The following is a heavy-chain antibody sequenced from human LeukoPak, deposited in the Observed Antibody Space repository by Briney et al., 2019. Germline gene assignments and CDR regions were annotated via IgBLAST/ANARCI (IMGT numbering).Heavy chain of an antibody. CDR3: ARGITGTTMDFDY. Sequence: LRLSCAASGFTFGSYGMSWVRQHPGKGLEWIGYIYYSGSTYYNPSLKSRVTISVDTSKNQFSLKLSSVTAADTAVYHCARGITGTTMDFDYWGQGTLVTVSS. CDR1: GFTFGSYG. D-gene: IGHD1-7*01. CDR2: IYYSGST. V-gene: IGHV4-31*02. J-gene: IGHJ4*02.